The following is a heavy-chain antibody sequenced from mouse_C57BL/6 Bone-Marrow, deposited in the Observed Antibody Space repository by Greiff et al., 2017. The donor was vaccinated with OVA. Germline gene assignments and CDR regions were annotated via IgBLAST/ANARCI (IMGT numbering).Heavy chain of an antibody. J-gene: IGHJ2*01. V-gene: IGHV1-66*01. D-gene: IGHD1-2*01. CDR2: ICPGGGTT. CDR1: GYSFTSYC. Sequence: VQLQQSGPGLVQPGASVTISCKASGYSFTSYCVHWVKQRPGQGLEWLGWICPGGGTTKYNEKITGQATLKAETSSSTAYMLLSSLTSEDAAVYDSARWDYYGYYYFDYWGQGTTLTVSA. CDR3: ARWDYYGYYYFDY.